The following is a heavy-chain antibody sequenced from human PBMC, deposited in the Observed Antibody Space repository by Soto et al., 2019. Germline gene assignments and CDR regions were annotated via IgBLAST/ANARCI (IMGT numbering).Heavy chain of an antibody. CDR3: AKGSRSEDDSSGYYYILDY. CDR1: VFTFISYA. Sequence: GWSLRLSCASSVFTFISYAMSWVRQAPGKGLEWVSAISGSGGSTYYADSVKGRFSISRDNSKNTLYLQMNSLRAEDTAVYYCAKGSRSEDDSSGYYYILDYWGQGTLVTVSS. CDR2: ISGSGGST. D-gene: IGHD3-22*01. V-gene: IGHV3-23*01. J-gene: IGHJ4*02.